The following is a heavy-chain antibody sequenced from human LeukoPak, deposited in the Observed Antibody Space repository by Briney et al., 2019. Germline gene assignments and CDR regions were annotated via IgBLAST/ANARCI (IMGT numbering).Heavy chain of an antibody. CDR1: GLTFDDYA. J-gene: IGHJ4*02. CDR2: LSWSSGNI. V-gene: IGHV3-9*01. CDR3: AKGPLLDY. Sequence: GGSLRLSCAASGLTFDDYAMHWVPQAPGKGLEWVSGLSWSSGNIGYADSVKGRFTISRDNAKNSLYLQMNSLRAEDTALYYCAKGPLLDYWGQGTLVTVSS.